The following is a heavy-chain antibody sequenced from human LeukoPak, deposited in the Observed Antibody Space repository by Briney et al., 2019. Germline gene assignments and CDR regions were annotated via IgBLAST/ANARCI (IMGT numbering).Heavy chain of an antibody. CDR2: IIPIFGTA. J-gene: IGHJ4*02. CDR1: GGTFSSYA. CDR3: ATHLSGSYPYYFDY. Sequence: GASVKVSCTASGGTFSSYAISWVRQAPGQGLEWMGGIIPIFGTANYAQKFQGRVTMTEDTSTDTAYMELSSLRSEDTAVYYCATHLSGSYPYYFDYWGQGTLVTVSS. D-gene: IGHD1-26*01. V-gene: IGHV1-69*06.